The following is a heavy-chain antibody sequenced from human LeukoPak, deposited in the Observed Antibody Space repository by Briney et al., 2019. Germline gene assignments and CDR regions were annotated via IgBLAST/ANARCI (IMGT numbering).Heavy chain of an antibody. Sequence: ASVKVSCKASGYTFTGYGLNWVRQAPGQGLEWMGWINPNTGNPMYAQGLTGRFVFSVGTSVSTAYLQISSLKAEDTAVYYCARGRLDSDYGPWGQGTLVTVSS. V-gene: IGHV7-4-1*02. J-gene: IGHJ5*02. CDR2: INPNTGNP. CDR1: GYTFTGYG. CDR3: ARGRLDSDYGP. D-gene: IGHD3-16*01.